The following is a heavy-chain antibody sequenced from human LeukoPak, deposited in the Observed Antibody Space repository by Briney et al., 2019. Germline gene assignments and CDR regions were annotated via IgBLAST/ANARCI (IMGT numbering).Heavy chain of an antibody. J-gene: IGHJ4*02. CDR1: GYTFTGYY. Sequence: ASVKVSCKASGYTFTGYYMHWVRQAPGQGLEWMGWINPNSGGTNYAQKFQGGVTMTRDTSITTAYMELSSLRSDDTAVYHCARDVGEYCSSTNCYASHYWGQGTLVTVSS. CDR2: INPNSGGT. CDR3: ARDVGEYCSSTNCYASHY. D-gene: IGHD2-2*01. V-gene: IGHV1-2*02.